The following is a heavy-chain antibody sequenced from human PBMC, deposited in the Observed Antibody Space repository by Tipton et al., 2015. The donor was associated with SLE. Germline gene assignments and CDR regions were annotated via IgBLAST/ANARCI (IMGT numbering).Heavy chain of an antibody. CDR2: INHDASEK. V-gene: IGHV3-7*01. D-gene: IGHD1-7*01. CDR1: GLMFKTYW. J-gene: IGHJ6*02. CDR3: ARDLTPGITGTTDTTYYFGTDV. Sequence: SLRLSCADSGLMFKTYWMSWVRLAPGKGLEWVANINHDASEKYYADSVRGRFAISRDSANNSLYLQMNSLRAEDTAVYYCARDLTPGITGTTDTTYYFGTDVWGQGTTVTVSS.